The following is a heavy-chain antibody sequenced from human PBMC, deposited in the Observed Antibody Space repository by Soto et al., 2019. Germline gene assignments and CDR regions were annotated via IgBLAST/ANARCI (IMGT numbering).Heavy chain of an antibody. V-gene: IGHV1-58*01. Sequence: SVKVSCKASGFTFTSSAVQWVRQARGQRLEWIGWIVVGSGNTNYAQKFQERVTITRDMSTSTAYMELSSLRSEDTAAYYCAADPKGRFLDLRYWGQGTLVTSPQ. CDR1: GFTFTSSA. CDR3: AADPKGRFLDLRY. D-gene: IGHD3-3*01. CDR2: IVVGSGNT. J-gene: IGHJ4*02.